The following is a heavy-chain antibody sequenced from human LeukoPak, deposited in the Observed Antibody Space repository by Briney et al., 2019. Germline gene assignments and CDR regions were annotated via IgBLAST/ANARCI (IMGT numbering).Heavy chain of an antibody. J-gene: IGHJ4*02. CDR1: GFTFSSYA. D-gene: IGHD2-21*01. CDR2: ISGSGGST. Sequence: GGSLRLSCAASGFTFSSYAMSWVRQAPGEGLEWVSAISGSGGSTYYADSVKGRFTISRDNSKNTLYLQMNSLRAEDTAVYYCAKDLHIVVVIANFDYWGQGTLVTVSS. CDR3: AKDLHIVVVIANFDY. V-gene: IGHV3-23*01.